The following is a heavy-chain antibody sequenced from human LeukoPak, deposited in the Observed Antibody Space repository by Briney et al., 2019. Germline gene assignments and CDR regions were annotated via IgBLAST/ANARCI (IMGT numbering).Heavy chain of an antibody. Sequence: PGGSLRLSCSASGFTFSSYAMHWVRQAQGKWLEYVSAISSIVGSTYYADSVKGRFTISRDNSKNPLYLQMSSLRAEDTAVYYCALLRYSFYGMDVWGKGTTVTVSS. J-gene: IGHJ6*04. CDR2: ISSIVGST. V-gene: IGHV3-64D*06. CDR1: GFTFSSYA. CDR3: ALLRYSFYGMDV. D-gene: IGHD3-9*01.